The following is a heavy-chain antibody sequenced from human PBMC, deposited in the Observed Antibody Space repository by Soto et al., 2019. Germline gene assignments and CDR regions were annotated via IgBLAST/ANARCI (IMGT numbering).Heavy chain of an antibody. V-gene: IGHV3-30*18. D-gene: IGHD2-15*01. CDR2: ISYDGSNK. CDR3: AKDGCIGGSCYKSRVYYYYGMDV. CDR1: GFTFSSYG. Sequence: QVQLVESGGGVVQPGRSLRLSCAASGFTFSSYGMHWVRQAPGKGLEWVAVISYDGSNKYYADSVKGRFTISRDNSKNTLYLQMNSLRAEDTAVYYCAKDGCIGGSCYKSRVYYYYGMDVWGQGTTVTVSS. J-gene: IGHJ6*02.